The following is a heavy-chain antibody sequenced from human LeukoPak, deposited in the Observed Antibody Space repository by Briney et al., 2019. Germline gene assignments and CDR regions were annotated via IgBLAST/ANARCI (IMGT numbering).Heavy chain of an antibody. CDR1: GFTFSSYG. CDR2: IRYDGSNK. V-gene: IGHV3-30*02. Sequence: GGSLRLSCAASGFTFSSYGMHWVRQAPGKGLEWVAFIRYDGSNKYYADSVKGRFTISRDNSKNTLYLQMNSLRAEDTAVYYCAKDPDSGRPLYYFDYWGQGTLVTVSS. CDR3: AKDPDSGRPLYYFDY. J-gene: IGHJ4*02. D-gene: IGHD3-10*01.